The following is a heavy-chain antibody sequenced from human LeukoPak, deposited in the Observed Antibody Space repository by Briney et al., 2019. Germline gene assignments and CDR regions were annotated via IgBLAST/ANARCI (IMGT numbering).Heavy chain of an antibody. V-gene: IGHV4-39*07. J-gene: IGHJ3*02. D-gene: IGHD2-2*01. CDR3: AWTDCSSTSCYHGGRTFDI. CDR2: MYYSGST. Sequence: SETLSLTCTVSGGSISSSTYYWGWVRQPPGKGLEWIGSMYYSGSTYYNPSLKSRVTISVDTSKNQFSLKLSSVTAADTAVYYCAWTDCSSTSCYHGGRTFDIWGQGTMVTVSS. CDR1: GGSISSSTYY.